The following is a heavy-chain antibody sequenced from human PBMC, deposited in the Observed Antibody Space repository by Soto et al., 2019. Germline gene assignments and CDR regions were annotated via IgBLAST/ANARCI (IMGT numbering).Heavy chain of an antibody. Sequence: EVQLLESGGGLVQPGGSLRLSCAASGFTFGDYAMSWVCQAPGQGLEWVSHISGSGGSTFYADSVKGRFSISRDNSKNTLNLQMNSLRAEDTSVYYCAKAVGATTAFDHWGQGTLVTVSS. CDR2: ISGSGGST. CDR1: GFTFGDYA. CDR3: AKAVGATTAFDH. D-gene: IGHD1-26*01. V-gene: IGHV3-23*01. J-gene: IGHJ4*02.